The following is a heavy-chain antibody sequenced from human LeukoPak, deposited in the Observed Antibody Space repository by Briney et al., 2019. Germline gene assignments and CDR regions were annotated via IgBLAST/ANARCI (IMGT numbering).Heavy chain of an antibody. D-gene: IGHD5-18*01. V-gene: IGHV3-30*02. Sequence: GGSLRLSCAASGFTFSSNGMHWVRQAPGKGLEWVAFIRYDGSNKYYADSVKGRFTISRDNSKNKLYLQMNSLRAEDTAVYYCAKGGIVDTAMVYYYYGMDVWGQGTTVTVSS. CDR3: AKGGIVDTAMVYYYYGMDV. CDR2: IRYDGSNK. CDR1: GFTFSSNG. J-gene: IGHJ6*02.